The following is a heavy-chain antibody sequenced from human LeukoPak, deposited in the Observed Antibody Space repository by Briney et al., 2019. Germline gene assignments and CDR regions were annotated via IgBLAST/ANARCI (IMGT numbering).Heavy chain of an antibody. V-gene: IGHV3-53*01. CDR1: GFTVSNNY. Sequence: PGGSLRLSCAASGFTVSNNYMSWVRQAPRRGLEWVSVIYSGGSTYYADSVKGRFTISRDNSKNTLYLQMNSLRAEDTAVHYCAELTSMVEQYWGQGTLVTVSS. J-gene: IGHJ4*02. CDR2: IYSGGST. D-gene: IGHD3-10*01. CDR3: AELTSMVEQY.